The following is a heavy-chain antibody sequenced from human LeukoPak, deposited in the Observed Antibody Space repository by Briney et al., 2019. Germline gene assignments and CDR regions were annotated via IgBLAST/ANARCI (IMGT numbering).Heavy chain of an antibody. CDR3: ARGRGYSYGIIDY. D-gene: IGHD5-18*01. J-gene: IGHJ4*02. CDR2: IYSGGST. Sequence: SVIYSGGSTYYADSVKGRFTISRDNSKNTLYLQMNSLRAEDTAVYYCARGRGYSYGIIDYWGQGTLVTVSS. V-gene: IGHV3-53*01.